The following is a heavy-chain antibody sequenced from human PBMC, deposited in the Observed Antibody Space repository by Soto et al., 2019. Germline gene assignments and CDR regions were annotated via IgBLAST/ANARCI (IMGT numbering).Heavy chain of an antibody. J-gene: IGHJ6*02. CDR1: GFTFDDYT. CDR2: ISWDGGST. V-gene: IGHV3-43*01. CDR3: AREYTAWPLAYGLDV. D-gene: IGHD2-2*02. Sequence: GGSLRLSCAASGFTFDDYTMHWVRQAPGKGLEWVSLISWDGGSTYYADSVKGRFTISRDNAKNSVSLQMNSLRAEDTAVYYCAREYTAWPLAYGLDVWGQGTTVTVSS.